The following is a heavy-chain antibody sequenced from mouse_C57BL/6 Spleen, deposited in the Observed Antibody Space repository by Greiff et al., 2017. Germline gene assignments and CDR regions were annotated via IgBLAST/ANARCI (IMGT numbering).Heavy chain of an antibody. J-gene: IGHJ1*03. V-gene: IGHV1-81*01. Sequence: QVQLQQSGPELARPWASVKLSCKASGYTFTSYGISWVKQRTGQGLEWIGEIYPRSGNTYYNEKFKGKATLTADKSSSTAYMWLRSLTSEDSAVYFCARVRDGYLDVWGTGTTVTVSS. D-gene: IGHD2-3*01. CDR3: ARVRDGYLDV. CDR2: IYPRSGNT. CDR1: GYTFTSYG.